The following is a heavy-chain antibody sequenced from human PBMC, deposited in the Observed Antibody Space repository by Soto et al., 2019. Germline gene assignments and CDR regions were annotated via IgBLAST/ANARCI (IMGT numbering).Heavy chain of an antibody. CDR2: IYHSGST. CDR1: GGSISSGGYS. J-gene: IGHJ4*02. CDR3: ARHGRAAAGYFDY. V-gene: IGHV4-30-2*03. D-gene: IGHD6-13*01. Sequence: PSETLSLTCAVSGGSISSGGYSWCWIRQPPGKGLEWIGYIYHSGSTYYNPSLESRVTISVDTSKNQFSLKLSSVTAADTAVYYCARHGRAAAGYFDYWGQGTPVTVSS.